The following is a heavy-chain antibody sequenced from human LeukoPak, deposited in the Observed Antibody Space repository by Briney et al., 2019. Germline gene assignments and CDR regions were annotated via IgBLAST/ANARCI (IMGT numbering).Heavy chain of an antibody. D-gene: IGHD4-17*01. CDR3: ERHGDYAFWYNWFDP. CDR1: GYSFTSYW. V-gene: IGHV5-51*01. J-gene: IGHJ5*02. Sequence: GESLKISCKGSGYSFTSYWIGWVRQMPGKGLEWIGIIYPGDSDTRYSPSFQGQVTISADKSISTAYLQWSSLKASDPAMYYCERHGDYAFWYNWFDPWGQGTLVTVSS. CDR2: IYPGDSDT.